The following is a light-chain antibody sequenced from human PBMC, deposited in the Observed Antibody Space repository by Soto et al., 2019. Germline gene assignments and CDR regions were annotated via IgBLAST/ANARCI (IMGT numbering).Light chain of an antibody. CDR1: SSNIGAGYD. Sequence: QPVLTQPPSVSGAPGQRVTISCTGSSSNIGAGYDVHWYQQLPGTAPKLLIYGNSNRPSGVPDQFSGSKSGTSASLAITGLQAEDEADYYCQSYDSSLSVVVFGGGTKLTVL. V-gene: IGLV1-40*01. J-gene: IGLJ2*01. CDR3: QSYDSSLSVVV. CDR2: GNS.